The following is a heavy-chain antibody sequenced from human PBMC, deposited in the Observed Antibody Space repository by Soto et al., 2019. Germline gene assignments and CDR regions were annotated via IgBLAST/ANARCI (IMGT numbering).Heavy chain of an antibody. Sequence: SETLSLTCTVSGGSISSSGYYWGWIRQPPGKGLEWIGSIYYSGSTYYNPSLKSRVTISVDTSENQFSLKLSSVTAADTALYYCARHAILTGYISRAQTLSSLYYYFMDVWGKGTTVTVSS. J-gene: IGHJ6*03. CDR3: ARHAILTGYISRAQTLSSLYYYFMDV. CDR1: GGSISSSGYY. D-gene: IGHD3-9*01. V-gene: IGHV4-39*01. CDR2: IYYSGST.